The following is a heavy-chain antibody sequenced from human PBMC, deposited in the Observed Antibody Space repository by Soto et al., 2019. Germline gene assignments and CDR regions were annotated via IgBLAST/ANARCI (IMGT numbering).Heavy chain of an antibody. J-gene: IGHJ4*02. CDR1: GFTFSDHA. CDR3: AIDLWWHTH. V-gene: IGHV3-23*01. Sequence: EVQLLESGGGLVQPGGSLRLSCTASGFTFSDHAMTWVRQAPGKGLEWLSGISGGGTGAYYADSVKGRFTVSRDNSNYTVLLQMDSLGVEDTAVYYCAIDLWWHTHWGQGTLVTVSS. CDR2: ISGGGTGA. D-gene: IGHD2-15*01.